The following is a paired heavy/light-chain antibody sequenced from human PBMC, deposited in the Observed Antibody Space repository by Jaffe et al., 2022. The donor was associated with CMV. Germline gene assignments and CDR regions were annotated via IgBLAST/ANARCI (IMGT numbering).Heavy chain of an antibody. Sequence: QVQLQQSGPGLVKPSQTLSLTCAISGDSVSSNSAAWAWIRQSPSRGLEWLGRTYYRSRWSNDYAVSVKSRITINPDTSKNHFSLQLKSVTPEDTAVYYCAREGGRYCGGGTCYPFDYWGQGTLVTVPS. CDR2: TYYRSRWSN. CDR3: AREGGRYCGGGTCYPFDY. J-gene: IGHJ4*02. V-gene: IGHV6-1*01. D-gene: IGHD2-15*01. CDR1: GDSVSSNSAA.
Light chain of an antibody. V-gene: IGLV2-14*03. CDR3: SSYTTYSSLVV. J-gene: IGLJ3*02. CDR1: SSDVGGYTF. Sequence: QSALTQPASVSGSPGQSITIACTGISSDVGGYTFVSWYQQHPGKAPKLVIYDVSNRPSGVSNRFSGSKSGNTASLTISGLQAEDEAEYYCSSYTTYSSLVVFGGGTMLTVL. CDR2: DVS.